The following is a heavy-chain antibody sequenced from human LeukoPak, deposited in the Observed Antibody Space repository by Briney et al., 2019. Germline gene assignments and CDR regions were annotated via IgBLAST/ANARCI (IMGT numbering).Heavy chain of an antibody. D-gene: IGHD3-16*01. CDR2: IWNDGSKK. CDR3: GRDSLGGDY. CDR1: GFSFSTFG. Sequence: GGSLRLSCAASGFSFSTFGMHWARRAPGKGLERVAVIWNDGSKKFYAESVKGRFTISRDNSQNTLYLQMNRLRAEDTAVYYCGRDSLGGDYWGQGTLVTVSS. J-gene: IGHJ4*02. V-gene: IGHV3-33*08.